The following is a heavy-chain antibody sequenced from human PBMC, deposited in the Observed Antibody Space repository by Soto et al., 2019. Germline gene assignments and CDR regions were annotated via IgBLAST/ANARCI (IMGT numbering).Heavy chain of an antibody. V-gene: IGHV1-18*01. CDR3: ARENSYFDY. CDR1: GYTFRNFG. CDR2: ISAYNANA. J-gene: IGHJ4*02. Sequence: QIQLLQSGAEVKKPGASVKVTCKASGYTFRNFGISWVRQAPGQGLEWMGWISAYNANANYAQKFQGRLTMTADTSTRTGYMELRCLRSDDTAVYYCARENSYFDYWGQGTLVTVSS.